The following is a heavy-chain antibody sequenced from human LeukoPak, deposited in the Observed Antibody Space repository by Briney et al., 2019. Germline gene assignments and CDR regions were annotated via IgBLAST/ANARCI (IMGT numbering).Heavy chain of an antibody. J-gene: IGHJ4*02. D-gene: IGHD4-17*01. V-gene: IGHV3-30*18. Sequence: GGSLRLSCAASGFTFSSYGMHWVRQAPGKGLEWVAVISYDGSNKYYADSVKGRFTISRDNSKNTLYLKMNSLRAEDTAVYYCAKGGYGDYVLLDYWGQGTMVTVSS. CDR1: GFTFSSYG. CDR2: ISYDGSNK. CDR3: AKGGYGDYVLLDY.